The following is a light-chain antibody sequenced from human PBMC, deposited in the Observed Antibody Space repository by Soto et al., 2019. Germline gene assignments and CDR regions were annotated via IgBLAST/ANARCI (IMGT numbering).Light chain of an antibody. J-gene: IGLJ3*02. CDR1: AFDVGGYYH. CDR2: DVS. V-gene: IGLV2-14*03. CDR3: SSYTSSNTLM. Sequence: QSVLPQPASVSGSPGQSITISCTGTAFDVGGYYHVSWYQQHPGKAPKLVIYDVSNRPSGVSNRFSGSKSGITASLTISGLQAEDEADYYCSSYTSSNTLMFGGGTKLTVL.